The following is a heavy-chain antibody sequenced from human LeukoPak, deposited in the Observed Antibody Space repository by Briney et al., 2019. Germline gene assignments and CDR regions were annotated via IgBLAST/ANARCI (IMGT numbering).Heavy chain of an antibody. D-gene: IGHD2-2*02. CDR2: IRYDGSNK. CDR3: AKMGDIVVVPAAILEGDDDY. CDR1: GFTLSSYG. V-gene: IGHV3-30*02. Sequence: GGSLRLSCAASGFTLSSYGMHWVRQAPGKGLEWVAFIRYDGSNKYYADSVKGRFTIPRDNSKNTLYLQMNSLRAEDTAVYYCAKMGDIVVVPAAILEGDDDYWGQGTLVTVSS. J-gene: IGHJ4*02.